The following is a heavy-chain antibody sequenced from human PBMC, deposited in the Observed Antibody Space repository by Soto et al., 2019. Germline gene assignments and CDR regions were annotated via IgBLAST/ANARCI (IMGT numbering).Heavy chain of an antibody. CDR1: GGSFSGYY. J-gene: IGHJ4*02. Sequence: SETLSLTCAVYGGSFSGYYWSWIRQPPGKGLEWIGEINHSGSTNYNPSLKSRVTISVDTSKNQFSLKLSSVTAADTAVYYCAGESDYWGQGTLVTVSS. CDR2: INHSGST. CDR3: AGESDY. D-gene: IGHD3-10*01. V-gene: IGHV4-34*01.